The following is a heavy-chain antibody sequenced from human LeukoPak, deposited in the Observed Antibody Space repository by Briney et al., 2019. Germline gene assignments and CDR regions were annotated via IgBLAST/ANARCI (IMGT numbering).Heavy chain of an antibody. V-gene: IGHV4-59*01. D-gene: IGHD3-22*01. CDR1: GGSISSYY. CDR2: IYYSGST. Sequence: SETLSLTCTVSGGSISSYYWSWIRQPPGKGLEWIGYIYYSGSTNYNPSLKSRVTISVDTSKNQFSLKLSSATAADTAVYYCAREYYYDSSGYYGAFDIWGQGTMVTVSS. CDR3: AREYYYDSSGYYGAFDI. J-gene: IGHJ3*02.